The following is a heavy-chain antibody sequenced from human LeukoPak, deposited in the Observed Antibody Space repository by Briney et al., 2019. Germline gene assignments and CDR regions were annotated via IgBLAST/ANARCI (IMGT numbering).Heavy chain of an antibody. Sequence: ASVKVSRKASGYTFTSYDINWVRQATGQGLEWMGWMNPNSGNTGYAQKFQGRVTITRNTSISTAYMELSSLGSEDTAVYYCAVNYYDSSGPLNWGQGTLVTVSS. CDR3: AVNYYDSSGPLN. D-gene: IGHD3-22*01. J-gene: IGHJ4*02. CDR1: GYTFTSYD. CDR2: MNPNSGNT. V-gene: IGHV1-8*03.